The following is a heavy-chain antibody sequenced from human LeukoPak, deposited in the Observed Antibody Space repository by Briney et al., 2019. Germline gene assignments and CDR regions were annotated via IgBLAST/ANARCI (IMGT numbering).Heavy chain of an antibody. Sequence: GASVKVSCKASGYTFTGYYMHWVRQAPGQGLEWMGLINPNSGGTNYAQKFQGRVTMTRDTSISTAYMELSRLRSDDTAVYYCARGGWGSSELFDYWGQGTLVTVSS. J-gene: IGHJ4*02. D-gene: IGHD6-6*01. CDR1: GYTFTGYY. CDR3: ARGGWGSSELFDY. CDR2: INPNSGGT. V-gene: IGHV1-2*02.